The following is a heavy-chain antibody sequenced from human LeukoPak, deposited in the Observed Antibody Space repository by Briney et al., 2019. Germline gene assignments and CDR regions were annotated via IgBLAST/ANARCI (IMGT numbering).Heavy chain of an antibody. CDR1: GFTFSDFY. CDR2: ITSAGRAI. Sequence: GGSLRLSCAASGFTFSDFYMSWIRQAPGKGLEGVSYITSAGRAIYYADSVQGRFTISRYNARNSLYLQMNGLRAEDTAVYYCASDIVATSGDFWGQGTLVTVSS. D-gene: IGHD5-12*01. J-gene: IGHJ4*02. V-gene: IGHV3-11*01. CDR3: ASDIVATSGDF.